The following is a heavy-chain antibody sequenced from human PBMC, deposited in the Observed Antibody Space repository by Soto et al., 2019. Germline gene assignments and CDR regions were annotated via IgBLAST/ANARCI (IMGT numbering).Heavy chain of an antibody. Sequence: GESLKISCKGSGYNFAGYWIAWVRQMPGKGLELMGIIYPSDSDTRYRPSSQGQVTISADQSISSAYLQWSSLRASDTAMYYCARGGVSTRTFDYWGQGTPVTVSS. V-gene: IGHV5-51*01. CDR2: IYPSDSDT. CDR1: GYNFAGYW. J-gene: IGHJ4*02. D-gene: IGHD3-3*01. CDR3: ARGGVSTRTFDY.